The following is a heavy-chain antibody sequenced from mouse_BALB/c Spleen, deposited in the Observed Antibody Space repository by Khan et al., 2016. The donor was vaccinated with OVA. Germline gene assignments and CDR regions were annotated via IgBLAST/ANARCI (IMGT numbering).Heavy chain of an antibody. CDR3: ARRGYGNYWFAY. Sequence: EVQLKQSGAELVRPGALVKLSCKASGFNIKDYYMYWVKQRPEQGLEWIGWIDPENGNTIYDPKFQGKASITADTSSNTAYLQLSSLTSEDTAVYYCARRGYGNYWFAYWGQGTLVTVSA. V-gene: IGHV14-1*02. D-gene: IGHD2-1*01. CDR1: GFNIKDYY. J-gene: IGHJ3*01. CDR2: IDPENGNT.